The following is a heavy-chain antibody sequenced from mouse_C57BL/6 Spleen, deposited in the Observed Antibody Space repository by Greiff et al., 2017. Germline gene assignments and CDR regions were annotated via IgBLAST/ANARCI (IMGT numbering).Heavy chain of an antibody. D-gene: IGHD4-1*01. J-gene: IGHJ2*01. Sequence: QVQLQQSGAELARPGASVKLSCKASGYTFTSYGISWVKQRTGQGLEWIGEIYPRSGNTYYNEKFKGKATLTADKSSSTAYMGLRSLTSEDSAVYFCARRGTPGTGTSYYFDYWGQGTTLTVSS. CDR3: ARRGTPGTGTSYYFDY. CDR1: GYTFTSYG. CDR2: IYPRSGNT. V-gene: IGHV1-81*01.